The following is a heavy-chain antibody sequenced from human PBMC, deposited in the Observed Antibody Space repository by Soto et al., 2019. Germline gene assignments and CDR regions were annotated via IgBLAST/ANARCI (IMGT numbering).Heavy chain of an antibody. CDR1: GYSFTSYE. Sequence: QVQLVQSGAEVKKPGASVKVSCKASGYSFTSYEINWVRQATGQGLEWMGWMNPNSGDTGYAQKFQGRVTMTRNTXISTAYMELSSLRSEDTAVYYCARGELLWFGELLRWGQGTLVTVSS. CDR2: MNPNSGDT. D-gene: IGHD3-10*01. CDR3: ARGELLWFGELLR. V-gene: IGHV1-8*01. J-gene: IGHJ4*02.